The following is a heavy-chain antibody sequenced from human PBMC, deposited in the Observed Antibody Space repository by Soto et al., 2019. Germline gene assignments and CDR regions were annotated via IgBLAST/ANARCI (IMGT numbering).Heavy chain of an antibody. CDR2: IYYSGST. Sequence: SETLSLPCTVSGGSISSGGYYWSWIRQHPGKGLEWIGYIYYSGSTYYNPSLKSRVTISVDTSKNQFSLKLSSVTAADTAVYYCARDLRPAQPHSYYYYGMDVWGQGTTVTVSS. J-gene: IGHJ6*02. CDR1: GGSISSGGYY. CDR3: ARDLRPAQPHSYYYYGMDV. V-gene: IGHV4-31*03. D-gene: IGHD2-2*01.